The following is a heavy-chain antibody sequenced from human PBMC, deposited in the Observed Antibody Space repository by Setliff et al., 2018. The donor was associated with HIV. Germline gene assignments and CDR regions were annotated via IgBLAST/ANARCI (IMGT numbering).Heavy chain of an antibody. J-gene: IGHJ5*02. CDR3: AIQRGDVDWYLSVVH. CDR2: VYTSGST. CDR1: GGSLSTDSYY. D-gene: IGHD3-9*01. Sequence: SETLSLTCTVSGGSLSTDSYYWSWIRQPAGKGLEWIGHVYTSGSTDYNPSLKSRATISVETSKRQFSLNLTSVTAADAAMYFCAIQRGDVDWYLSVVHWGQGKLVTVSS. V-gene: IGHV4-61*09.